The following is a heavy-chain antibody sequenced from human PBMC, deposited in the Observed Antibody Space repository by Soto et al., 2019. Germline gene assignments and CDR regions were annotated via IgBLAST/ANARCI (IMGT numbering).Heavy chain of an antibody. CDR3: ARRSVEMATIYAFDI. Sequence: PSETLSLTCTVSGGSISSSSYYWGWIRQPPGKGLEWIGSIYYSGSTYYNPSLKSRVTISVDTSKNQFSLKLSSVTAADTAVYYCARRSVEMATIYAFDIWGQGSMVTVSS. D-gene: IGHD5-12*01. V-gene: IGHV4-39*01. J-gene: IGHJ3*02. CDR2: IYYSGST. CDR1: GGSISSSSYY.